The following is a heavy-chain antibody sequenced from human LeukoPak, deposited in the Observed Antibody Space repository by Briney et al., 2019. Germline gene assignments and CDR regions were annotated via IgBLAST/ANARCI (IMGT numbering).Heavy chain of an antibody. CDR2: ISYDGSNK. Sequence: PGGSLRLSCAASGFTFSRYWMSWVRQAPGKGLEWVAVISYDGSNKYYADSVKGRFTISRDNSKNTLYLQMNSLRAEDTAVYYCARDGPYSSSAGYYMDVWGKGTTVTVSS. J-gene: IGHJ6*03. V-gene: IGHV3-30*03. CDR3: ARDGPYSSSAGYYMDV. CDR1: GFTFSRYW. D-gene: IGHD6-13*01.